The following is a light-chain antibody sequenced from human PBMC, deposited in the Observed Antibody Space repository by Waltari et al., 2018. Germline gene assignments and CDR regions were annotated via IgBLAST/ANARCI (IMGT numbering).Light chain of an antibody. Sequence: SSELTQDPAVSVALGQTVRITCQGDSRRSYYASWYQQRPGQAPRLVLYGQDNRPPGIPYRFSGSTSGDTASLTITGAQAEDEADYYCHSRDTISTRVFGGGTRLTV. CDR1: SRRSYY. V-gene: IGLV3-19*01. CDR2: GQD. CDR3: HSRDTISTRV. J-gene: IGLJ3*02.